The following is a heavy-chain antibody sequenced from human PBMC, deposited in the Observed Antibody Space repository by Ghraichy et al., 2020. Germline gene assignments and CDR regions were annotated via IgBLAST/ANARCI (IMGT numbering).Heavy chain of an antibody. CDR3: AHKRIVQSNWDGGSLDF. D-gene: IGHD7-27*01. Sequence: SGPTLVKPTQTLTLTCSFSGFSLSTSGVGVGWIRQTPGEALEWLAFIYWDDDKRYSPSLKSRLTIFKDTSNNQVVLIMTNMDPVDTATYYCAHKRIVQSNWDGGSLDFWGQGILVTVSS. V-gene: IGHV2-5*02. CDR2: IYWDDDK. J-gene: IGHJ4*02. CDR1: GFSLSTSGVG.